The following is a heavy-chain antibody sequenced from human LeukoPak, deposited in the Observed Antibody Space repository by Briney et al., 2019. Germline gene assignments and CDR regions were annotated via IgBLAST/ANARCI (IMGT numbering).Heavy chain of an antibody. D-gene: IGHD3-22*01. CDR1: GFTLSSYA. J-gene: IGHJ4*02. V-gene: IGHV3-23*01. CDR3: AKGPQVGSGYHPDY. Sequence: GGSLRLSCAASGFTLSSYAMSWVRQAPGKGLECVSVISGSGDRTYYADSVKGRFTISRDHSKNTLYVQMNSLRVEDTAVYYCAKGPQVGSGYHPDYWGQGTLVTVSS. CDR2: ISGSGDRT.